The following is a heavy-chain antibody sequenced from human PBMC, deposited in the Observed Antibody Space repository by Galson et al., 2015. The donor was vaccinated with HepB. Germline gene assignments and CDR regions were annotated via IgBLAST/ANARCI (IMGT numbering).Heavy chain of an antibody. Sequence: SLRLSCAASGFTFSSYAMSWARQAPGKGLEWVSAISGSGGSTYYADSVKGRFTISRDNSKNTLYLQMNSLRAEDTAVYYCADSSCYDFWSGYDAFDIWGQGTMVTVSS. CDR2: ISGSGGST. V-gene: IGHV3-23*01. CDR1: GFTFSSYA. CDR3: ADSSCYDFWSGYDAFDI. D-gene: IGHD3-3*01. J-gene: IGHJ3*02.